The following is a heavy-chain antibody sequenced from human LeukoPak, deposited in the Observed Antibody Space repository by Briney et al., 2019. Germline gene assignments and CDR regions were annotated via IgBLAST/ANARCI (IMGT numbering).Heavy chain of an antibody. Sequence: SQTLSLTCTVSGASISSGGYYWNWIRQPPGKGLEWIGYIYYSRSTSYSPSLKSRLTISVDTSKNQFSLKLSSVTAADTAVYYCARDAQLWGQGTLVTVSS. V-gene: IGHV4-30-4*01. CDR1: GASISSGGYY. D-gene: IGHD5-18*01. CDR2: IYYSRST. CDR3: ARDAQL. J-gene: IGHJ4*02.